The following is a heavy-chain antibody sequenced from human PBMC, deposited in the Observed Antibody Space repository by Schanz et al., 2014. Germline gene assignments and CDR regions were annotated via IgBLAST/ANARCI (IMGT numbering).Heavy chain of an antibody. Sequence: EVHLVESGGGLVKPGGSLRLSCAASGFTLSNAWMSWVRQAPGKGVEWVGRIKSKTDGGTTDFAAPVKGRFSISRDDSTNTLYLQMNSLKTEDTAVYYCTTGGRRGYSHYFYGMDVWGQGTTVTVSS. CDR3: TTGGRRGYSHYFYGMDV. D-gene: IGHD5-18*01. CDR1: GFTLSNAW. CDR2: IKSKTDGGTT. J-gene: IGHJ6*02. V-gene: IGHV3-15*01.